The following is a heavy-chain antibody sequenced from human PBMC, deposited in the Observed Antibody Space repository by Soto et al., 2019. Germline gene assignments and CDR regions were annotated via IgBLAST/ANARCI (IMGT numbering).Heavy chain of an antibody. CDR3: ARWFGPPHAFDI. D-gene: IGHD3-10*01. CDR1: GGTFSSYA. Sequence: AASVKVSCKASGGTFSSYAISWVRQAPGQGLEWMGGIIPIFGTANYAQKFQGRVTITADESTSTAYMELSSLRSEDTAVYYCARWFGPPHAFDIWGQGTMVTVSS. J-gene: IGHJ3*02. CDR2: IIPIFGTA. V-gene: IGHV1-69*13.